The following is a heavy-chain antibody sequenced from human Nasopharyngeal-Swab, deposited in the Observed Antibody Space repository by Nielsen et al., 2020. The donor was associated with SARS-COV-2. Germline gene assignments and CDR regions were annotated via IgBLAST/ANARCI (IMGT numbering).Heavy chain of an antibody. D-gene: IGHD6-19*01. J-gene: IGHJ4*02. V-gene: IGHV3-23*01. Sequence: ESLKISCAASGFTFSSYAMSWVRQAPGKGLEWVSAISGSGGSTYYADSVKGRFTISRDNSKNTLYLQMNSLRAEDTAVYYCAKCMSIAVAFDYWGQGTLVTVSS. CDR2: ISGSGGST. CDR3: AKCMSIAVAFDY. CDR1: GFTFSSYA.